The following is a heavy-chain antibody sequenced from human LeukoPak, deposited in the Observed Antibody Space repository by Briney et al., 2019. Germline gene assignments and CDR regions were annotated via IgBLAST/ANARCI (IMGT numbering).Heavy chain of an antibody. V-gene: IGHV4-59*01. J-gene: IGHJ6*03. D-gene: IGHD1-26*01. CDR3: ARATKYYYYMDV. Sequence: SETLSLTCTVSGGSISSYYWSWIRQPPGKGLEWVGYIYYSGSTNYNPSLKSRVTISVDTSKNQFSLKLSSVTAADTAVYYCARATKYYYYMDVWGKGTTVTVSS. CDR1: GGSISSYY. CDR2: IYYSGST.